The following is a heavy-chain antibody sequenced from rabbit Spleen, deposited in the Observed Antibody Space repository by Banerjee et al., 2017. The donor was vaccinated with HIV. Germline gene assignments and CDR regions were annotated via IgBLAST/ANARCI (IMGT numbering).Heavy chain of an antibody. CDR2: IYTSSGST. Sequence: QSLEESGGGLVKPEGSLTLTCKASGFDFSSNAMCWVRQAPGKGPEWIACIYTSSGSTYYASWAKGRFTISKTSSTTVTLQMTSLTAADTATYFCATRDGGYTAYRRWGPGTLVTVS. CDR3: ATRDGGYTAYRR. CDR1: GFDFSSNA. J-gene: IGHJ6*01. D-gene: IGHD7-1*01. V-gene: IGHV1S40*01.